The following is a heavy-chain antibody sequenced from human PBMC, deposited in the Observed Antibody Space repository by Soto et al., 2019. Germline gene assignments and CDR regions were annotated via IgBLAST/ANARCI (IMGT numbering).Heavy chain of an antibody. CDR3: ARGNYGDNDYFDY. CDR2: ISSSSSYI. Sequence: EVQLVESGGGLVKPGGSLRLSCAASGFTFSSYSMNWVRQAPGKGLEWVSSISSSSSYIYYADSVKGRFIISRDNAKNSLYLQMNSLRAEDTAVYYCARGNYGDNDYFDYWGQGTLVTVSS. D-gene: IGHD4-17*01. CDR1: GFTFSSYS. V-gene: IGHV3-21*01. J-gene: IGHJ4*02.